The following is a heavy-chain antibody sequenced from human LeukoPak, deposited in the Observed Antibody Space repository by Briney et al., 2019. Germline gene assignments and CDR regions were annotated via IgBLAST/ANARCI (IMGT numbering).Heavy chain of an antibody. D-gene: IGHD4-11*01. CDR3: ARHAYYSNLDYGMDV. CDR1: GYSFTSYW. Sequence: GESLKISGKGSGYSFTSYWIGWVRQMPGKGLEWMGVIYPGDSDTRYSPSFQGQVTISADKSISTAYLQWSSLKASDTAMYYCARHAYYSNLDYGMDVWGKGTTVTVSS. V-gene: IGHV5-51*01. J-gene: IGHJ6*04. CDR2: IYPGDSDT.